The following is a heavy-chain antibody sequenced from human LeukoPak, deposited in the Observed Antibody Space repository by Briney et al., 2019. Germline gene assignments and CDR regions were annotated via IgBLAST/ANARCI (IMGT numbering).Heavy chain of an antibody. CDR2: ISYDGSNK. CDR3: AKGRTVVVPASSEFGY. J-gene: IGHJ4*02. Sequence: GGSLRLSCAASGFTFSSYGMHWVRQAPGKGLEWVAVISYDGSNKYYADSVKGRFTISRDNSKNTLYLQMNSLRAEDTAVYYCAKGRTVVVPASSEFGYWGQGTLVTVSS. CDR1: GFTFSSYG. D-gene: IGHD2-2*01. V-gene: IGHV3-30*18.